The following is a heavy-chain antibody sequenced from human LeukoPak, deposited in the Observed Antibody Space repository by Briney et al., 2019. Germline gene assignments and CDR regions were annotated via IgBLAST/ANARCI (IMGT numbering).Heavy chain of an antibody. CDR3: ARGRHCSSTSCYNYYYYGMDV. D-gene: IGHD2-2*02. CDR2: IIPILGIA. Sequence: ASVKVSCKASGGTFSSYTISWVRQAPGRGLEWMGRIIPILGIANYAQKFQGRVTITADKSTSTAYMELSSLRSEDTAVYYCARGRHCSSTSCYNYYYYGMDVWGQGTTVTVSS. V-gene: IGHV1-69*02. CDR1: GGTFSSYT. J-gene: IGHJ6*02.